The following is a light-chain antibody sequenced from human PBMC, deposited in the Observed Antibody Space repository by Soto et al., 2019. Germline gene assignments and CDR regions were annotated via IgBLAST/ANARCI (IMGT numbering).Light chain of an antibody. Sequence: QSVLTQPASVSGSPGQSITISCTGTSSDVGGYNYGSWYQHHPGKAPKLMIYDVSNRPSGVSNRFSGSKSGNTASLTISGLQPEDEADYYCSSYTTSNTRQIVFGTGTKVTVL. V-gene: IGLV2-14*03. CDR3: SSYTTSNTRQIV. CDR2: DVS. J-gene: IGLJ1*01. CDR1: SSDVGGYNY.